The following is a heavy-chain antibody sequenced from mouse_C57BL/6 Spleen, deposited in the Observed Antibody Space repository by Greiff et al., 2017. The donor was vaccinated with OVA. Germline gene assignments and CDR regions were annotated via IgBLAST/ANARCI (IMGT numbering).Heavy chain of an antibody. CDR2: LNPNNGGT. CDR3: ARAGGLFYAMDY. CDR1: GYTFTDYY. J-gene: IGHJ4*01. Sequence: VQLQQSGPELVKPGASVKISCKASGYTFTDYYMNWVKQSHGKSLEWIGDLNPNNGGTSYNQKFKGKATLTVDKSSSTAYMELRSLTSEDSAVYYCARAGGLFYAMDYWGQGTSVTVSS. V-gene: IGHV1-26*01. D-gene: IGHD1-1*01.